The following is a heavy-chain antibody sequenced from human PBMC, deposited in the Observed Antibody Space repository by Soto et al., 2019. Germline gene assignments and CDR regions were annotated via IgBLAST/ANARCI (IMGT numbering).Heavy chain of an antibody. D-gene: IGHD1-26*01. Sequence: KPSETLSLTCTVSGGSISSYYWSWIRQPPGKGLEWIGYIYYSGSTNYNPSLKSRVTISVDTSKNQFSLKLSSVTAADTAVYSCARSGSYVRYYYYGMDVWGQGTTVTVSS. J-gene: IGHJ6*02. V-gene: IGHV4-59*01. CDR1: GGSISSYY. CDR3: ARSGSYVRYYYYGMDV. CDR2: IYYSGST.